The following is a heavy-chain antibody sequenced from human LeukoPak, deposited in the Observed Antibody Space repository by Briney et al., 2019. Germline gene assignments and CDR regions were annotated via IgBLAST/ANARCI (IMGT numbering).Heavy chain of an antibody. D-gene: IGHD3-3*02. V-gene: IGHV1-46*01. CDR1: GYTFTSYY. J-gene: IGHJ4*02. CDR3: ARGLGPTFLEWLQQEYYFDY. Sequence: ASVKVSCKASGYTFTSYYMHWVRQAPGQGLEWMGIINPSGGSTSYAQKFQGGVTMTRDTSTSTVYMELSSLRSEDTAVYYCARGLGPTFLEWLQQEYYFDYWGQGTLVTVSS. CDR2: INPSGGST.